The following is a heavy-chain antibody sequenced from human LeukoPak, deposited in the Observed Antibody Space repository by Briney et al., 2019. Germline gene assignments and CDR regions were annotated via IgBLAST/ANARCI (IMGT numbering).Heavy chain of an antibody. CDR3: ARRFGS. CDR2: IYDSGST. Sequence: SETLFLTCTVSGDSVSSVSYYWTWIRQPPGKGLEWIGNIYDSGSTNYSPSLRSRFTISIDTSKNQFSLKVTSVTAADTAVDYCARRFGSWGQGTLVTVSS. V-gene: IGHV4-61*01. CDR1: GDSVSSVSYY. J-gene: IGHJ5*01.